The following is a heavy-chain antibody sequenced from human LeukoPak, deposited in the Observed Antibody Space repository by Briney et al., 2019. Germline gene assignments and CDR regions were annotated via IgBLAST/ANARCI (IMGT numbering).Heavy chain of an antibody. CDR3: ASHSYYSSTSCYTRGYYYYGMDV. J-gene: IGHJ6*02. CDR2: INHSGST. Sequence: SETPSLTCAVYGGSFSGYYWSWIRQPPGKGLEWIGEINHSGSTNYNPSLKSRVTISVDTSKNQFSLKLSSVTAADTAGYYCASHSYYSSTSCYTRGYYYYGMDVWGQGTTVTVSS. V-gene: IGHV4-34*01. D-gene: IGHD2-2*02. CDR1: GGSFSGYY.